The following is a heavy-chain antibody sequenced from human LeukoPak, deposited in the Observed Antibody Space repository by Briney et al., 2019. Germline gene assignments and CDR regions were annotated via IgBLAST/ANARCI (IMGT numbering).Heavy chain of an antibody. D-gene: IGHD5-12*01. CDR2: ISSNGGST. Sequence: GGSLRLSCAASGFTFSSYAMHWVRQAPGKGLEYVSAISSNGGSTYYANSVKGRFTISRDNSKNTLYLQMGSLRAEDMAVYYCARAATHGWPSKVATKSPYYYYGMDVWGQGTTVTVSS. V-gene: IGHV3-64*01. CDR3: ARAATHGWPSKVATKSPYYYYGMDV. J-gene: IGHJ6*02. CDR1: GFTFSSYA.